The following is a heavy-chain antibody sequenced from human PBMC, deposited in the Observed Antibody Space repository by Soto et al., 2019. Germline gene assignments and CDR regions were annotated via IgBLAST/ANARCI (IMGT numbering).Heavy chain of an antibody. CDR2: IDPSDSYT. V-gene: IGHV5-10-1*01. J-gene: IGHJ6*02. Sequence: GESLKISCKGSGYSFTSYWIGWVRQMPGKGLEWMGRIDPSDSYTNYSPSFQGHVTISADKSISTAYLQWSSLKASDTAMYYCATSVAGTYYYYGMDVWGQRTTVTVSS. CDR1: GYSFTSYW. D-gene: IGHD6-19*01. CDR3: ATSVAGTYYYYGMDV.